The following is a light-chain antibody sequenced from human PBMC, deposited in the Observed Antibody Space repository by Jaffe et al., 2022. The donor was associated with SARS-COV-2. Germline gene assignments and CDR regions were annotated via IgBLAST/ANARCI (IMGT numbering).Light chain of an antibody. CDR2: DVT. J-gene: IGLJ3*02. CDR1: SSDFGRYNY. Sequence: QSALTQPASVSGSPGQSITISCTGTSSDFGRYNYVSWYQHHPGKAPKLLIYDVTNRPSGVSNRFSGSKSGNTASLTISGLQAEDEADYYCSSYTSTSTLEVFGGGTKLTVL. V-gene: IGLV2-14*03. CDR3: SSYTSTSTLEV.